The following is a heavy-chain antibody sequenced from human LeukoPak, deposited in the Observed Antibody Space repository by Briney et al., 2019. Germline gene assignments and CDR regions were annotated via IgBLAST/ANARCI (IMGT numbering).Heavy chain of an antibody. D-gene: IGHD2-15*01. CDR1: GGSISSYY. V-gene: IGHV4-4*07. CDR2: IYTSGST. CDR3: ARAKGYCSGGSCYFDY. J-gene: IGHJ4*02. Sequence: PSETLSLTCTVSGGSISSYYWSWIRQPAGKGLEWIGRIYTSGSTNYNPSLKSRVTMSVDTSKNQFSLKLSSVTAADTAVYYCARAKGYCSGGSCYFDYWGQGTLVTVSS.